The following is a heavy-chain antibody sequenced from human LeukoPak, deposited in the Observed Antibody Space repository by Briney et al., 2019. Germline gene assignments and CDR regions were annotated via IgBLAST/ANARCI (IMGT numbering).Heavy chain of an antibody. CDR2: IYPGDSET. D-gene: IGHD2-15*01. J-gene: IGHJ4*02. V-gene: IGHV5-51*01. CDR3: VRALGYCSSGSCYYYDY. CDR1: GYRFSSYW. Sequence: RGESLKISCKGSGYRFSSYWIGWVRQMPGKGLEWMGIIYPGDSETRYSPSFQGQVTSSADKSTSTAYLQWSSLKASDTAMYYCVRALGYCSSGSCYYYDYWGQGTLVTVSS.